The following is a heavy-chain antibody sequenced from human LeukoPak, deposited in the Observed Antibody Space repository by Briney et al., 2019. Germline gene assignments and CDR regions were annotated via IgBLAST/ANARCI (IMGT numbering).Heavy chain of an antibody. V-gene: IGHV1-69*04. J-gene: IGHJ5*02. CDR3: ASGPRDNWFDP. Sequence: GASVKVSCKASGGTFSSYAISWVRQAPGQGLEWMGRIIPILGIANYAQKFQGRVTITADKSTSTAYMELSSLRSEDTAVYYCASGPRDNWFDPWGQGTLVTVSS. CDR2: IIPILGIA. CDR1: GGTFSSYA.